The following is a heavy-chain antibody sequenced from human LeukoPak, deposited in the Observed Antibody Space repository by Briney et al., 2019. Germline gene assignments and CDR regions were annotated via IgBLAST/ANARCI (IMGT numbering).Heavy chain of an antibody. CDR1: GGSFSGYY. V-gene: IGHV4-34*01. CDR2: INHSGST. CDR3: ACAIDYGGNSNWFDP. Sequence: SETLSLTCAVYGGSFSGYYWSWIRQPPGKGLEWIGEINHSGSTNYSPSLKSRVTISVDTSKNQFSLKLSSVTAADTAVYYCACAIDYGGNSNWFDPWGQGTLVTVSS. D-gene: IGHD4-23*01. J-gene: IGHJ5*02.